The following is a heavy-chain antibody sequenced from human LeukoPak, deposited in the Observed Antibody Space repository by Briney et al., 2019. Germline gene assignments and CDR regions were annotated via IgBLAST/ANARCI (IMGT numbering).Heavy chain of an antibody. CDR1: GFTFSSYG. Sequence: GGSLRLSCAASGFTFSSYGMHWVRQAPGKGLEWVALISYDGSNKYYADSVKGRFTISRDNSKNTLYLQMNSLRAEDTAVYYCAKTTLAEAGNLDYWGQGTLVTVSS. D-gene: IGHD6-19*01. J-gene: IGHJ4*02. CDR3: AKTTLAEAGNLDY. V-gene: IGHV3-30*18. CDR2: ISYDGSNK.